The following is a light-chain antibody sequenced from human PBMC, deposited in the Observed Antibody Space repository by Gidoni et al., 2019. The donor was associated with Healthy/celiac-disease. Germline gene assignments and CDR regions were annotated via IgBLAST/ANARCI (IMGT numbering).Light chain of an antibody. V-gene: IGKV3-15*01. CDR2: GAA. CDR3: QQYNNRLT. CDR1: QSVSSN. Sequence: EIVMTQSPATLSVSPGERATLSCRGSQSVSSNLAWYQHKPGHAPRLLIYGAATRATGIPARFSVSGSGTEFPLTISSLQSEDFAVYYCQQYNNRLTFGGGTKVEIK. J-gene: IGKJ4*01.